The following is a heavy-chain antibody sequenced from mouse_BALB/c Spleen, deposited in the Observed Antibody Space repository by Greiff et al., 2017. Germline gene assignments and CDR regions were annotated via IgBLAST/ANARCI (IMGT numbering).Heavy chain of an antibody. CDR2: IWAGGST. CDR3: ASPVYYGSSYGAMDY. Sequence: QVQLQQSGPGLVAPSQSLSITCTVSGFSLTSYGVHWVRQPPGKGLEWLGVIWAGGSTNYNSALMSRLSISKDNSKSQVFLKMNSLQTDDTAMYYCASPVYYGSSYGAMDYWGQGTSVTVSS. J-gene: IGHJ4*01. CDR1: GFSLTSYG. V-gene: IGHV2-9*02. D-gene: IGHD1-1*01.